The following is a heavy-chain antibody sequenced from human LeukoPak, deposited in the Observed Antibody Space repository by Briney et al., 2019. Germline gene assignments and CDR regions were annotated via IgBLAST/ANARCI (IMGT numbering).Heavy chain of an antibody. D-gene: IGHD3-16*01. CDR1: GGSFSGYY. V-gene: IGHV4-34*01. CDR3: AKGMPQASLGLGFDY. Sequence: SETLSLTCAVYGGSFSGYYWSWIRQPPGKGLEWIGEINHSGSTNYNPSLKSRVTISVDTSKNQFSLKLSSVTAADTAVYYCAKGMPQASLGLGFDYWGQGTLVTVSS. J-gene: IGHJ4*02. CDR2: INHSGST.